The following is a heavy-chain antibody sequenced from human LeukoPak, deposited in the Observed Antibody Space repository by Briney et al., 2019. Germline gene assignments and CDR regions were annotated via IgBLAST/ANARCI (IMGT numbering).Heavy chain of an antibody. CDR1: GYTFTTYY. CDR3: ALYSSTWY. Sequence: GASVKVSCKASGYTFTTYYIHWVRQAPGQGLEWMGIINPTGGSTTYAQKFQGRVTMTRDTSTSTVFMEVNSLRSVDTAVYYCALYSSTWYWGQGTLVTVSS. CDR2: INPTGGST. D-gene: IGHD6-13*01. J-gene: IGHJ4*02. V-gene: IGHV1-46*01.